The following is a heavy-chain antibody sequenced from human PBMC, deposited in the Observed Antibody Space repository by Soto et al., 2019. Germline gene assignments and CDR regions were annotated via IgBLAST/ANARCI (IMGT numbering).Heavy chain of an antibody. D-gene: IGHD6-13*01. CDR2: IGTAGDT. V-gene: IGHV3-13*01. CDR1: GFTFSSYD. CDR3: ARDLSIAAAGTQSQGYYYYGMDV. Sequence: GGSLRLSCAASGFTFSSYDMHWVRQATGKGLEWVSAIGTAGDTYYPGSVKGRFTISRENAKNSLYLQMNSLRAEDTAVYYCARDLSIAAAGTQSQGYYYYGMDVWGQGTTVTVS. J-gene: IGHJ6*02.